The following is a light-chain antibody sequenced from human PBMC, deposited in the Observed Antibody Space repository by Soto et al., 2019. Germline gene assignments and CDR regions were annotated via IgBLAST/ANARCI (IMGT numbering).Light chain of an antibody. CDR2: TAS. Sequence: DIQMTQSPSFVSASVGDRVTITCRASQDISTWLAWYQQKPGRAPNLLIYTASSSQSGFPSRFSASGSGTDFTLTISSLQPEDFATYYCQQANSFPYTFGQGTKLEIK. V-gene: IGKV1-12*01. CDR1: QDISTW. J-gene: IGKJ2*01. CDR3: QQANSFPYT.